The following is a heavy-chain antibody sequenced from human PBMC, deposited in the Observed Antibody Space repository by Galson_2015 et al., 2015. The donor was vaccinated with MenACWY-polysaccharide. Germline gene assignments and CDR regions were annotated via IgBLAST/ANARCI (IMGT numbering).Heavy chain of an antibody. V-gene: IGHV4-30-4*01. CDR2: IYYSVRT. J-gene: IGHJ1*01. Sequence: TLSLTCTVSGGSISSGDSYWGWIRQSPGKGLEWIGYIYYSVRTNYSPSLKSRAAVSLDTSKNQFSLKLSFVTAADTAVYYCASLPLGNCGSVSCYGYFHHWGQGTLVTVSS. CDR1: GGSISSGDSY. CDR3: ASLPLGNCGSVSCYGYFHH. D-gene: IGHD2-2*01.